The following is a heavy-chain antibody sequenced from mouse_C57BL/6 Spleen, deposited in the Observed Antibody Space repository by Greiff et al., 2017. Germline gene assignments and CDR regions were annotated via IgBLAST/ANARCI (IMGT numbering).Heavy chain of an antibody. CDR1: GYTFTSYW. CDR2: INPSSGYT. J-gene: IGHJ4*01. V-gene: IGHV1-7*01. D-gene: IGHD1-1*01. CDR3: ARAGSSEGMDY. Sequence: VKLVESGAELAKPGASVKLSCKASGYTFTSYWMHWVKQRPGQGLEWIGHINPSSGYTKYNQKFKGKATLTADKSSSTAYMQLSSLTYEDSAVYYCARAGSSEGMDYWGQGTSVTVSA.